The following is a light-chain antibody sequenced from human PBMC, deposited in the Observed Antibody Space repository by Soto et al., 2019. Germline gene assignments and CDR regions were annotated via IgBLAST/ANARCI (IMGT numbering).Light chain of an antibody. CDR3: QLYGNSPPMYT. J-gene: IGKJ2*01. CDR1: QGVSSTY. V-gene: IGKV3-20*01. Sequence: EIVLTQSPGTLSLSPGERATLSCRASQGVSSTYLAWYQQRLGQAPRLLIFVASSRATGIPDRLSGSGSGTDFTLSISRLEPEDFAVYYCQLYGNSPPMYTFGQGTKVDIK. CDR2: VAS.